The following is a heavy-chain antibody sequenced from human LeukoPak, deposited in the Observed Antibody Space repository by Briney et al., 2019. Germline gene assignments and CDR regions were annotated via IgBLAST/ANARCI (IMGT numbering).Heavy chain of an antibody. CDR1: GGSISSYY. J-gene: IGHJ4*02. CDR3: ARGPIIGFDY. V-gene: IGHV4-59*01. D-gene: IGHD3-9*01. CDR2: IYYSGST. Sequence: ASETLSLTCTVSGGSISSYYWSWIRQPPGKGLEWIGYIYYSGSTNYNPSLKSRVTISVDTSKNQFSLKLSSVTAADTGVYYCARGPIIGFDYWGQGTLVTVSS.